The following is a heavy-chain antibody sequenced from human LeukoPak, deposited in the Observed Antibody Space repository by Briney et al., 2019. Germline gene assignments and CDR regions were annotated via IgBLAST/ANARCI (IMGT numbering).Heavy chain of an antibody. CDR1: GGTFSSYA. J-gene: IGHJ6*03. Sequence: SVKVSCKASGGTFSSYAISWVRQAPGQGLEWMGGIIPIFGTANYAQKFQGRVTITADESTNTAYMELSSLRSEDTAVYYCARAPTPTVVGYYYYYYYMDVWGKGTTVTV. CDR3: ARAPTPTVVGYYYYYYYMDV. CDR2: IIPIFGTA. V-gene: IGHV1-69*13. D-gene: IGHD4-23*01.